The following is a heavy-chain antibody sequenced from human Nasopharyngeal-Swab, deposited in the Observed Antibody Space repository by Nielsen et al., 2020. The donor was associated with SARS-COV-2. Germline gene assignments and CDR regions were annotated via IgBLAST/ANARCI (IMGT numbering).Heavy chain of an antibody. D-gene: IGHD2-15*01. CDR2: ISSGSRYT. J-gene: IGHJ4*02. V-gene: IGHV3-11*06. Sequence: GGSLRLSCAASGFTFSDYYMNWIRQAPGKGLDRVSYISSGSRYTNYADSVRGRFTISRDNAKNSLYLQMNSLRAEDTAIYYCARYSTYCSGGTCYNPLHYWGQGTLVTVSS. CDR3: ARYSTYCSGGTCYNPLHY. CDR1: GFTFSDYY.